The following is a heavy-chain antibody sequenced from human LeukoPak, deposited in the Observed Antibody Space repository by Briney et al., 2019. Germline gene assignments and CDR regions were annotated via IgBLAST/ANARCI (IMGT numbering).Heavy chain of an antibody. J-gene: IGHJ6*02. V-gene: IGHV3-11*01. CDR2: ISSSGSTI. Sequence: PGGSLRLSCAASGFTFTDYYMSWIRQAPGKGLERVSYISSSGSTIYYADSVKGRFTISRDNAKNSLYLQMNSLRAEDTAVYYCARSGYCSSTSCPYGMDVWGQGTTVTVSS. D-gene: IGHD2-2*01. CDR3: ARSGYCSSTSCPYGMDV. CDR1: GFTFTDYY.